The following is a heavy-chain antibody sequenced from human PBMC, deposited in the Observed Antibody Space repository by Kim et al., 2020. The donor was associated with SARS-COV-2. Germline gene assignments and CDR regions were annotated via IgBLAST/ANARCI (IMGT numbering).Heavy chain of an antibody. J-gene: IGHJ5*02. CDR2: IIPIFGTA. D-gene: IGHD5-18*01. Sequence: SVKVSCKASGGTFSSYAISWVRQAPGQGLEWMGGIIPIFGTANYAQKFQGRVTITADESTSTAYMELSSLRSEDTAVYYCARDSYVDTAMVRSGWWFDPWGQGTLVTVSS. CDR1: GGTFSSYA. CDR3: ARDSYVDTAMVRSGWWFDP. V-gene: IGHV1-69*13.